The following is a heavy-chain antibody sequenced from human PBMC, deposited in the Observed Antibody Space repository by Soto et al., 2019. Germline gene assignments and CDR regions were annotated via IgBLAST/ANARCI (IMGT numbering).Heavy chain of an antibody. CDR3: ARRMWELLFHPAFDI. V-gene: IGHV4-39*01. CDR1: GGSISSSSYY. J-gene: IGHJ3*02. D-gene: IGHD1-26*01. Sequence: QLQLQESGPGLVKPSETLSLTCTVSGGSISSSSYYWGWIRQPPGKGLEWIGSIYYSGSTYYNPSLKSRVTISVDTSKNQFSLKLSSVTAADTAVYYCARRMWELLFHPAFDIWGQGTMVTVSS. CDR2: IYYSGST.